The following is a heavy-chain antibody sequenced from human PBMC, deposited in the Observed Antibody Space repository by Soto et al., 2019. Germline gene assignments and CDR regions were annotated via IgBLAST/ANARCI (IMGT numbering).Heavy chain of an antibody. CDR2: IIPRFGTT. CDR1: GDSFSKYT. CDR3: ARGRGLYNSGRSQLDS. J-gene: IGHJ4*02. D-gene: IGHD1-1*01. V-gene: IGHV1-69*13. Sequence: GASVKVSCKTSGDSFSKYTVNWVRQAPRQGLEWVGGIIPRFGTTNYAPTLQDRVTITADESMNTVYMELSSLRSEDTALYYCARGRGLYNSGRSQLDSWGQGTLVTVSS.